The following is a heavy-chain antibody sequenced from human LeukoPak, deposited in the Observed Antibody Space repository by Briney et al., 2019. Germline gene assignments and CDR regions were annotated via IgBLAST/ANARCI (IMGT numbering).Heavy chain of an antibody. Sequence: PSRTLSLTCTVSGGSISSGGYYWSWIRQHPGKGLEWIGYIYYSGSTYYNPSLKSRVTISVDTSKSQFSLKLSSVTAADTAVYYCARVGTVNWYFDLWGRGTLVTVSS. CDR2: IYYSGST. CDR3: ARVGTVNWYFDL. D-gene: IGHD1-1*01. CDR1: GGSISSGGYY. V-gene: IGHV4-31*03. J-gene: IGHJ2*01.